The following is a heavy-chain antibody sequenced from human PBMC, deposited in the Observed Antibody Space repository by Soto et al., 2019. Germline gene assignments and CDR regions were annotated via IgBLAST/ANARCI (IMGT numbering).Heavy chain of an antibody. CDR1: GGTFSSYA. Sequence: QVQLVQSGAEVKKPGSSVKVSCKASGGTFSSYAISWVRQAPGQGLEWMGGIIPIFGTANYAQKFQGRVTITADESTSTAYMELSSLRSEYTAVYYCAEELLGPGALLLGYYGMDVWGQGTTVTVSS. D-gene: IGHD1-26*01. V-gene: IGHV1-69*01. CDR3: AEELLGPGALLLGYYGMDV. CDR2: IIPIFGTA. J-gene: IGHJ6*02.